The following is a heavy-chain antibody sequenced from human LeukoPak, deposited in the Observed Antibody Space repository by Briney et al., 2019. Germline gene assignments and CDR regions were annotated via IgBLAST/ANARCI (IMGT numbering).Heavy chain of an antibody. V-gene: IGHV3-21*01. CDR1: GFTFSSHS. D-gene: IGHD2-21*02. CDR3: ARVESGTAAY. Sequence: PGGSLRLSCAASGFTFSSHSMNWVRQAPGKGLEWVSSISSSSSYIYYADSVKGRFTISRDNAKNSLYLQMNSLRAEDTAVYYCARVESGTAAYWGQGTLVTVSS. CDR2: ISSSSSYI. J-gene: IGHJ4*02.